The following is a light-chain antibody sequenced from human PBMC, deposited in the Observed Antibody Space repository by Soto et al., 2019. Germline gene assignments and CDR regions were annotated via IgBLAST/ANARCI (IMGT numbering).Light chain of an antibody. Sequence: DIQMTPSPSTLSASVGDRVTITCRASQSISSWLAWYQQKPGKAPKLLIYDASSLESGVPSRFSGSGSGTECTLTISSLQPDDFTTYYCQQYNSYWTLGEGTKVEIK. CDR1: QSISSW. J-gene: IGKJ1*01. V-gene: IGKV1-5*01. CDR2: DAS. CDR3: QQYNSYWT.